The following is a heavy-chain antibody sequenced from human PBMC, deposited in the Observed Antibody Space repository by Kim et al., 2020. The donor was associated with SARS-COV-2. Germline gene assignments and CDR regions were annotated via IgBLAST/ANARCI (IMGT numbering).Heavy chain of an antibody. D-gene: IGHD6-13*01. CDR3: ARALTDVIIAAAGPPSKSLYYYGMDV. V-gene: IGHV1-69*13. J-gene: IGHJ6*02. CDR1: GGTFSSYA. Sequence: SVKVSCKASGGTFSSYAISWVRQAPGQGLEWMGGIIPIFGTANYAQKFQGRVTITADESTSTAYMELSSLRSEDTAVYYCARALTDVIIAAAGPPSKSLYYYGMDVWGQGTTVTVSS. CDR2: IIPIFGTA.